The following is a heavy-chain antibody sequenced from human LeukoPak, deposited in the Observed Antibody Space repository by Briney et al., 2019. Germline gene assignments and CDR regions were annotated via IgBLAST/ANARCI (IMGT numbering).Heavy chain of an antibody. CDR3: ARAGVGTYYYYMDV. CDR1: GGSFSGYY. J-gene: IGHJ6*03. V-gene: IGHV4-34*01. Sequence: SETLSLTCAVYGGSFSGYYWSWIRQPPGQGLEWIGEINHSGSTNYNPSLKSRVTISVDTSKNQFSLKLSSVTAADTAVYYCARAGVGTYYYYMDVWGKGTTVTVSS. CDR2: INHSGST. D-gene: IGHD2-21*02.